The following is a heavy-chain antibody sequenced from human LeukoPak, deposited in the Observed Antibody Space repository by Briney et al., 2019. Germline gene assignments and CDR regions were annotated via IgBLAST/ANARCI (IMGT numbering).Heavy chain of an antibody. D-gene: IGHD2-15*01. CDR1: GYTFTGYY. CDR2: INPSSDCT. CDR3: ARGVVAATFYYYMDV. J-gene: IGHJ6*03. Sequence: ASVKVSCKPSGYTFTGYYIHWVRQAPGQGLAWMGWINPSSDCTNYPQNFQGRVTMTRDTSLSTAYMEVSGLRSDDTAVYYCARGVVAATFYYYMDVWGKGTTVTVSS. V-gene: IGHV1-2*02.